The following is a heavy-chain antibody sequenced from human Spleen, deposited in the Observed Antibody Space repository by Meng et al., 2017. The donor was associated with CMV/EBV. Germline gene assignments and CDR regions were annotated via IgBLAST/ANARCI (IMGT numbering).Heavy chain of an antibody. CDR3: ARGAWLFDS. J-gene: IGHJ4*02. Sequence: GGSLRLSCTASGFTFSNYWMNWVRQAPGKGLEWVATIKQDGSEKYFMDSVKGRFTISRDNAKNSMFLQMNSLRGEDTAIYYCARGAWLFDSWGQGTLVTVSS. V-gene: IGHV3-7*01. D-gene: IGHD5-12*01. CDR1: GFTFSNYW. CDR2: IKQDGSEK.